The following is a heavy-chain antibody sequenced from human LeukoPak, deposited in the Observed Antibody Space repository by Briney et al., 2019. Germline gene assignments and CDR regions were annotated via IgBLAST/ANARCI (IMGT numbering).Heavy chain of an antibody. CDR1: GFTFSDYY. Sequence: GGSLRLSCAASGFTFSDYYMSWIRQAPGKGLEWVSYISSSSSYTNYAGSVKGRFTISRDNAKNSLYLQMNSLRAEDTAVYYCARPSSKHYCSGGSCDDAFDIWGQGTMVTVSS. CDR3: ARPSSKHYCSGGSCDDAFDI. D-gene: IGHD2-15*01. CDR2: ISSSSSYT. J-gene: IGHJ3*02. V-gene: IGHV3-11*06.